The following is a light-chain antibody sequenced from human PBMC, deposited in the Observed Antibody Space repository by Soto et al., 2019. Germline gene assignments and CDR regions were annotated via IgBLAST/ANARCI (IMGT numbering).Light chain of an antibody. V-gene: IGLV1-51*01. Sequence: QSVLTQPPSVSAAPGQKVTISCAGSGSNVGNHYLSWYQQLPGTAPKLLIYYDNKRPSGIPDRFSGSKSATSATLGITGLQTGDEADYYCGAWDDGLSAYVFGPGTKLTVL. J-gene: IGLJ1*01. CDR3: GAWDDGLSAYV. CDR2: YDN. CDR1: GSNVGNHY.